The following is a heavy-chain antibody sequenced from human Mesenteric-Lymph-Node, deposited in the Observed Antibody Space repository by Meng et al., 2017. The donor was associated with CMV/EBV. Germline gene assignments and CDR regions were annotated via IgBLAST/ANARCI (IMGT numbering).Heavy chain of an antibody. CDR2: IKQDGREK. D-gene: IGHD1-7*01. Sequence: GGSLRLSCAASGFTFSSYWMSWVRQAPGKGLEWVANIKQDGREKYYVDSVKGRFTISRDNAKNSLYLQMNSLRAEDTAVYYCAKDQENYEIPSYYYYGMDVWGQGTTVTVSS. CDR3: AKDQENYEIPSYYYYGMDV. J-gene: IGHJ6*02. V-gene: IGHV3-7*01. CDR1: GFTFSSYW.